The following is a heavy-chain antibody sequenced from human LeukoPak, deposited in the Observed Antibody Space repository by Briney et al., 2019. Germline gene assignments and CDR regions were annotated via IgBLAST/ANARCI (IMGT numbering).Heavy chain of an antibody. J-gene: IGHJ6*02. V-gene: IGHV4-30-4*01. CDR1: GGSISSGDYY. Sequence: PSETLSLTCTVSGGSISSGDYYWSWIRQPPGKGLEWIGYIYYSGSTYYNPSLKSRVTISVDTSKNQFSLKLSSVTAADTAVYYCARELRLMQRYGMDVWGQGTTVTASS. CDR3: ARELRLMQRYGMDV. CDR2: IYYSGST. D-gene: IGHD3-3*01.